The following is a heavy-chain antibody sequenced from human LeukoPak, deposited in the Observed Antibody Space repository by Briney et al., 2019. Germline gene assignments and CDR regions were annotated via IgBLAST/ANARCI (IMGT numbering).Heavy chain of an antibody. Sequence: PGGSLRLSCAASGFTFSSSGMHWVRQAPGKGLEWVTIIWYVGSNEYYADSVKGRFSISRDNSKNTLYLQMNSLRAEDTAVYYCAKDTYCSGGSCSLGGEYFQHWGQGTLVTVSS. V-gene: IGHV3-30*02. J-gene: IGHJ1*01. CDR1: GFTFSSSG. CDR3: AKDTYCSGGSCSLGGEYFQH. CDR2: IWYVGSNE. D-gene: IGHD2-15*01.